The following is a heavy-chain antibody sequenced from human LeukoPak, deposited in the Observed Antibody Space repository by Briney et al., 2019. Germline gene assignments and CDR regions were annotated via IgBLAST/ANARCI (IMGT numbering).Heavy chain of an antibody. CDR2: ISSIGTTI. CDR1: GFTFSSYE. J-gene: IGHJ4*02. D-gene: IGHD1-26*01. CDR3: ARGERGDY. V-gene: IGHV3-48*03. Sequence: GGSLRLSCAASGFTFSSYEMNWVRQAPGKGLEWVSYISSIGTTIYYADSVKGRFTISRDNAKNSLYLQMNSLRDEDTAVYYYARGERGDYWGQGTLVTVSS.